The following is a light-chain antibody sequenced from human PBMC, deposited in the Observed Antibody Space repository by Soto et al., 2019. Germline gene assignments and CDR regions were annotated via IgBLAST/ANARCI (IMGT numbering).Light chain of an antibody. Sequence: QSALTQPPSASGSPGQSVTISCTGTSSEVGGYNYVSWYQQHPGKAPKLMIYDVTKRPSGVPDRFSGYKSGNTASLTVSWLQAEDEADYYCSSFAGYNNFDVFGTGTKGTVL. CDR3: SSFAGYNNFDV. CDR2: DVT. V-gene: IGLV2-8*01. CDR1: SSEVGGYNY. J-gene: IGLJ1*01.